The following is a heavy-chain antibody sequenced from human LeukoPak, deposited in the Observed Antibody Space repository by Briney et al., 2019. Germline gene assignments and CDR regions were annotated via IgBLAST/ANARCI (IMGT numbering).Heavy chain of an antibody. CDR2: INHSGST. V-gene: IGHV4-34*01. J-gene: IGHJ4*02. Sequence: SETLSLTCAVYGGSFSGYYWSWIRQPPGKGLEWIGEINHSGSTNYNPSLKSRVTISVDTSKNQFSLKLSSVTAADTAVYYCARVGSRRSPGYCSGGSCYSYFDFWGQGTLVTVSS. CDR3: ARVGSRRSPGYCSGGSCYSYFDF. D-gene: IGHD2-15*01. CDR1: GGSFSGYY.